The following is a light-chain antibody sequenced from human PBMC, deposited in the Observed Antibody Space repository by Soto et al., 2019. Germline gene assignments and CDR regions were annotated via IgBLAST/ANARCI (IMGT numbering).Light chain of an antibody. J-gene: IGKJ1*01. CDR2: DAS. Sequence: DMQMTQSPSTLSASVGDGVSITCPASQYIGEYLAWYQQKPGSAPRLLIYDASQLDGGVSSRFSGSVSGTEFTLTITSLQPDDSVTYYCQQCQKYPWTFGQGTRVEIK. CDR3: QQCQKYPWT. CDR1: QYIGEY. V-gene: IGKV1-5*01.